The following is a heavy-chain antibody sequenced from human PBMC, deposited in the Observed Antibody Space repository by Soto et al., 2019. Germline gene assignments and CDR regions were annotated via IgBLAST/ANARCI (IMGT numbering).Heavy chain of an antibody. V-gene: IGHV1-18*01. Sequence: RASVKVSCKASGYTFTSYGISWVRQAPGQGLEWMGWISAYNGNTNYAQKLQGRVTMTTDTSTSTAYMELRSLRSDDTAVYYCARDSFWSGPYYYNGMAAWGQETTSPSP. CDR1: GYTFTSYG. J-gene: IGHJ6*02. CDR3: ARDSFWSGPYYYNGMAA. D-gene: IGHD3-3*01. CDR2: ISAYNGNT.